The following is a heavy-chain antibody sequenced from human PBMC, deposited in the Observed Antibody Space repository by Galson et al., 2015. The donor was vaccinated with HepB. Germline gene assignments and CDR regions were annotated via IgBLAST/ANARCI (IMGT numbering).Heavy chain of an antibody. CDR2: ISSSSSTI. CDR1: GFTFSSYS. Sequence: SLRLSCAASGFTFSSYSMNWVRQAPGKGLEWVSYISSSSSTIYYADSVKGRFTISRDNAKNSLYLQMNSLRAEDTAVYYCARVGWLVTKEARPKNYYYGMDVWGQGTTVTVSS. J-gene: IGHJ6*02. D-gene: IGHD6-19*01. CDR3: ARVGWLVTKEARPKNYYYGMDV. V-gene: IGHV3-48*04.